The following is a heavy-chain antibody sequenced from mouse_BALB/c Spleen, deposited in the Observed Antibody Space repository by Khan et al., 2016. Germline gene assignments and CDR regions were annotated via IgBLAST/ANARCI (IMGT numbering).Heavy chain of an antibody. CDR2: INPNNGAT. CDR3: AIDDYVN. V-gene: IGHV1-18*01. CDR1: GYSFTAYY. D-gene: IGHD2-4*01. Sequence: EVQLQESDPDLVKPGASVKISCKASGYSFTAYYMYWVKQSHGKSLEWIGRINPNNGATTFNQKFKGKAILTVDKSSTTAYMELRSLASEDSAVYYCAIDDYVNWGQGTTLTVSS. J-gene: IGHJ2*01.